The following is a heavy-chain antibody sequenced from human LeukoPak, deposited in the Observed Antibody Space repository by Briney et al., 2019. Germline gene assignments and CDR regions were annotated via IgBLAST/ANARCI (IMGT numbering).Heavy chain of an antibody. CDR1: GFTFSTYD. CDR2: ISGSGGSP. V-gene: IGHV3-23*01. Sequence: GGSLRLSCAASGFTFSTYDMSWVRQAPGKGLEWVSVISGSGGSPYYADSVKGRFTISRDNSKNTLYLQMNSLRAEDMGVYYCAKGGSVTAPDDAFDIWGQGTMVTVSS. CDR3: AKGGSVTAPDDAFDI. J-gene: IGHJ3*02. D-gene: IGHD5/OR15-5a*01.